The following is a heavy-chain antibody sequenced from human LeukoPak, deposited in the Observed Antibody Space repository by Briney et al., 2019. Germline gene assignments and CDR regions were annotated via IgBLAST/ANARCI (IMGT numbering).Heavy chain of an antibody. J-gene: IGHJ4*02. CDR1: GFTFDDYA. Sequence: GGSLRLSCAASGFTFDDYAMHWVRQAPGKGLEWVSLISESGGSTYYADSVKGRFTISRDNSKNSLYLQINSLRTEDTAFYYCVKDTGRSGYYYGPVDYWGQGALVTVSS. D-gene: IGHD3-22*01. CDR2: ISESGGST. V-gene: IGHV3-43*02. CDR3: VKDTGRSGYYYGPVDY.